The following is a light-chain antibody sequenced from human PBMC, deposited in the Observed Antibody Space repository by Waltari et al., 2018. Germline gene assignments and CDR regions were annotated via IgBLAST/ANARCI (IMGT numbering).Light chain of an antibody. Sequence: QSVLTQPPSVSGAPGQSITLSCTGSSSNIGAGYDVTWYQHLPGTAPKLLIYGHNNRPSGVPDRFSGSKSGTSASLAITGLQAEDEADYYCQSYDSSVSAWVFGGGAKLTVV. CDR2: GHN. CDR1: SSNIGAGYD. V-gene: IGLV1-40*01. CDR3: QSYDSSVSAWV. J-gene: IGLJ3*02.